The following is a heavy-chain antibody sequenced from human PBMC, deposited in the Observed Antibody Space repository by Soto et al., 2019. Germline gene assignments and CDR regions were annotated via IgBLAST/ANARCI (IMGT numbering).Heavy chain of an antibody. CDR3: AKDSTLGGWGGMEV. V-gene: IGHV3-9*01. Sequence: EVQLVESGGGLVQPGRSLRLSCAASGFTFDDYAMHWVRQAPGKGLEWVSGISWNSGSIGYADSVKGRFTISRDNVKNSLYLQMNSLRAEDTALYYFAKDSTLGGWGGMEVWGQGTTVTVSS. J-gene: IGHJ6*02. CDR1: GFTFDDYA. D-gene: IGHD3-16*01. CDR2: ISWNSGSI.